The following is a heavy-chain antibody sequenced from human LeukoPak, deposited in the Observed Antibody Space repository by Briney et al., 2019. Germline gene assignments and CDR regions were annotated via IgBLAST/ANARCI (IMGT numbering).Heavy chain of an antibody. J-gene: IGHJ3*02. V-gene: IGHV3-30*02. Sequence: GGSLRLSCAASGFTFNDYAMYWVRQSPGRGLEWVALIRDDGSDTYHADSVKGRFTIFRDNSKNTVFLRMNSLRGEDSAIYYCAKSDGHGTGYGFHIWGQGTMVTVSS. CDR2: IRDDGSDT. CDR1: GFTFNDYA. D-gene: IGHD6-19*01. CDR3: AKSDGHGTGYGFHI.